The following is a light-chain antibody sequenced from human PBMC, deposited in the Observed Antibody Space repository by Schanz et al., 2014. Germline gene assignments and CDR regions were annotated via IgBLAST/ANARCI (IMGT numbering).Light chain of an antibody. Sequence: QSALTQPRSVSGSPGQSVTISCTGSSSDVGGYNSVSWHQQHPGKAPKVMIYDVTKRPSGVPDRFSGSKSGNTASLTISGLQAEDEADYYCSSYAGSNNLVFGGGTKLTVL. V-gene: IGLV2-11*01. CDR1: SSDVGGYNS. CDR2: DVT. J-gene: IGLJ2*01. CDR3: SSYAGSNNLV.